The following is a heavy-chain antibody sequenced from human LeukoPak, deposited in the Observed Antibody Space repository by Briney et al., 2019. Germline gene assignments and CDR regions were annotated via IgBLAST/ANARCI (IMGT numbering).Heavy chain of an antibody. V-gene: IGHV4-59*08. CDR3: ARVYDSSGYYRGWGTLNAFDI. J-gene: IGHJ3*02. CDR2: IYYSGST. CDR1: GGSISSYY. Sequence: PSETLSLTCTVSGGSISSYYWSWIRQPPGKGLEWIGYIYYSGSTNYNPSLKSRVTISVDTSKNQFSLKLSSVTAADTAVYYCARVYDSSGYYRGWGTLNAFDIWGQGTMVTVSS. D-gene: IGHD3-22*01.